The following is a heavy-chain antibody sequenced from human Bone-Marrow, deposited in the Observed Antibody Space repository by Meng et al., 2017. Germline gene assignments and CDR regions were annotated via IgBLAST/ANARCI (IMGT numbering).Heavy chain of an antibody. V-gene: IGHV4-4*02. D-gene: IGHD6-19*01. CDR2: IYHGGDN. Sequence: VKLQDVVLGRVKPMGTLCRTSGVAGGSISRIDWWSWVRRPPGKGLEWIGEIYHGGDNNYNPSLKGRVTIAIDRSKNQFSLKLSSVTAADTAVYYCASWIYSCGWQWGQGTLVTVSS. CDR3: ASWIYSCGWQ. CDR1: GGSISRIDW. J-gene: IGHJ4*02.